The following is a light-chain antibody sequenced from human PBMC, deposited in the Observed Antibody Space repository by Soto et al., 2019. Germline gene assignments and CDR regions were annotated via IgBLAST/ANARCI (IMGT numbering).Light chain of an antibody. CDR2: YAS. CDR3: QQRSTWPLFT. J-gene: IGKJ4*01. V-gene: IGKV3-11*01. Sequence: VLTQSPATLSLSPGETATLSCRASQTVSRYLAWYQQKPGQAPRLLIYYASNRATGIPASFSGSGSGTDYTLTISSLEPEDFAVYYCQQRSTWPLFTFGGGTKVEI. CDR1: QTVSRY.